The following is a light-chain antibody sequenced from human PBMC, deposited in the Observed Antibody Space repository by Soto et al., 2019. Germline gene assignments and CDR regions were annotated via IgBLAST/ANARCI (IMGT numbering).Light chain of an antibody. CDR2: DAS. CDR1: QTVRNNY. CDR3: QQFSSYPLT. Sequence: EFVLTQSPGTLSLSPGERAPLSCRASQTVRNNYLAWYQQKHGQAPRLLIYDASSRATGIPDRFSGSGSGTDLTITISRLEPEDFEVYYCQQFSSYPLTFGGGTKVDIK. J-gene: IGKJ4*01. V-gene: IGKV3-20*01.